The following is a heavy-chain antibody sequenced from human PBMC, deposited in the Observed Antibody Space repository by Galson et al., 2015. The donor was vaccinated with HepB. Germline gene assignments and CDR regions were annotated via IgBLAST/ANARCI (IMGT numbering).Heavy chain of an antibody. J-gene: IGHJ4*02. CDR3: VRESLMAMVTFDL. V-gene: IGHV3-33*01. D-gene: IGHD5-18*01. Sequence: SLRLSCAASGFTFSTYGLHWVRQAPGKGLECVAMIWHDGSNQLYADSVKGRFTISRDNSKNKLCLQMNSLRAEDTAIYYCVRESLMAMVTFDLWGRGTLVTVSS. CDR2: IWHDGSNQ. CDR1: GFTFSTYG.